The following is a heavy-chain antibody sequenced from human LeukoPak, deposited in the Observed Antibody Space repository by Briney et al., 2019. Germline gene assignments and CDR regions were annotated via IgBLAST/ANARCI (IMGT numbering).Heavy chain of an antibody. V-gene: IGHV4-61*02. CDR3: ARHLSRILPGADAFDI. CDR1: GGSISSGSYY. J-gene: IGHJ3*02. CDR2: IYTSGST. Sequence: SETLSLTCTVSGGSISSGSYYWSWIRQPAGKGLEWIGRIYTSGSTNYNPSLKSRVTISVDTSKNQFSLKLSSVTAADTAVYYCARHLSRILPGADAFDIWGQGTMVTVSS. D-gene: IGHD3-9*01.